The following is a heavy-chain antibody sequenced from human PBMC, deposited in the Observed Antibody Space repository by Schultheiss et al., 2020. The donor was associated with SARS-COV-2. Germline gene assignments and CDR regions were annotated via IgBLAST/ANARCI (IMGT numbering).Heavy chain of an antibody. CDR3: ARSYFGSGYLYGMDV. J-gene: IGHJ6*02. CDR2: INWNGGSR. CDR1: GFTFSDYD. D-gene: IGHD3-3*01. V-gene: IGHV3-20*04. Sequence: GGSLRLSCAASGFTFSDYDMNWVRQAPGKGLEWISDINWNGGSRGYVDSVKGRFTISRDNAKNSLYLQMNSLRAEDTAVYYCARSYFGSGYLYGMDVWGQGTTVTVSS.